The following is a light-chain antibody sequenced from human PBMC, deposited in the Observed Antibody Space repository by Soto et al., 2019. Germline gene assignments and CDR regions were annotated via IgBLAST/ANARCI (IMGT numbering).Light chain of an antibody. CDR2: AAS. V-gene: IGKV1-39*01. J-gene: IGKJ1*01. CDR1: QSISSY. Sequence: DIQMTQSPSSLSASVGDRVTITCRASQSISSYLSWYQQKPGKAPKLLIYAASSLQSGVPSRFSVSVSGTDFTLTISRLQPEDFATYYCQQTYRTPLTFGQGTKVEIK. CDR3: QQTYRTPLT.